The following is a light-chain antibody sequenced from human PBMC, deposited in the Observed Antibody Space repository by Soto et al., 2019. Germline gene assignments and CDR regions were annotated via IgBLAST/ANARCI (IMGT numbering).Light chain of an antibody. CDR2: RNS. CDR1: SSNIGSNY. V-gene: IGLV1-47*01. Sequence: QAVVTQPPSASGTPGQRVTISCSGSSSNIGSNYVYWYQQLPGTVPQLLIYRNSERPSGVPDRFSGSKSGTSASLAISGLRSEDEADYYCAAWDDSLSGVVFDGGTKVTVL. J-gene: IGLJ2*01. CDR3: AAWDDSLSGVV.